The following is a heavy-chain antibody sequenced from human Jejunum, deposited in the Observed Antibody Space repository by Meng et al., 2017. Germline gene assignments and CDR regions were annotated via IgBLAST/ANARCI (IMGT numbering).Heavy chain of an antibody. CDR2: IKAANGDT. V-gene: IGHV1-3*01. CDR3: ASHTWGLYFFEF. CDR1: GYTFNEKA. Sequence: QVRVEECGVEVKEPGALVSLSCKASGYTFNEKAVHWVGQAPGQGLEWMGWIKAANGDTKYSLKFQERITITRDTFARTAYMGLRSLESEDTAVYYCASHTWGLYFFEFWGQGTLVTVSS. J-gene: IGHJ4*02. D-gene: IGHD1-26*01.